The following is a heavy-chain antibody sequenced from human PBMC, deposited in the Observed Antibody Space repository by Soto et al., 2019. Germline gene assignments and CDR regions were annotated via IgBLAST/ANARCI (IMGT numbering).Heavy chain of an antibody. V-gene: IGHV1-69*13. J-gene: IGHJ4*02. CDR3: ARIRSDSSSYYLDY. Sequence: SVKVSCEASGGTFSSYGISWVRQAPGQGLEWMGGTIPNFGTAHDALKFQGRVTISADESTSTAYMELSSLRYEDTAVYYCARIRSDSSSYYLDYWGQGTPVTVS. CDR2: TIPNFGTA. D-gene: IGHD3-22*01. CDR1: GGTFSSYG.